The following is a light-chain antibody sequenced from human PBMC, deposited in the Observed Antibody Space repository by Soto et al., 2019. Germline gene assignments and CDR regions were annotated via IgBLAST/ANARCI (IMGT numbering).Light chain of an antibody. Sequence: QSVLTQPASVSGSPGQSITISCTGTSSDVGGYNYVSWYQHHPGKAPKLMIYDVSNRPSGVSNRFSGSKSGNTASLIISGLQAEDEADYCCSSYTSSSTLSTYVFGTGTKLTVL. CDR3: SSYTSSSTLSTYV. CDR1: SSDVGGYNY. V-gene: IGLV2-14*03. J-gene: IGLJ1*01. CDR2: DVS.